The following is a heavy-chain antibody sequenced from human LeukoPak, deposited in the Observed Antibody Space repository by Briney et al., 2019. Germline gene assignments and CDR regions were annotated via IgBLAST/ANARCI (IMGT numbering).Heavy chain of an antibody. D-gene: IGHD3-10*01. Sequence: ASVKVSCKASGYTFTNYNIHWVRQAPGQGLEWMGLINPSSGSTTYAQKFQGRGTMTRDMSTSTVYMELSSLRSDDTAVYYCARDRITMVRGVKYYFDYWGQGTLVTVSS. CDR3: ARDRITMVRGVKYYFDY. CDR2: INPSSGST. J-gene: IGHJ4*02. CDR1: GYTFTNYN. V-gene: IGHV1-46*01.